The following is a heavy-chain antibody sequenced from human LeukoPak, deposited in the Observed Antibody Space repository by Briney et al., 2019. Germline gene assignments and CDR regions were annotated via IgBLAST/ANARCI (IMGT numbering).Heavy chain of an antibody. V-gene: IGHV4-39*01. Sequence: ASETLSLTCTVSGGSISSSSYYWGWIRQPPGKGLEWIGSIYYSGSTYYNPSLKSRVTISVDTSKNQFSLKLSSVTAADTAVYYCARLGEWELPAFDYWGQGTLVTVSS. CDR1: GGSISSSSYY. J-gene: IGHJ4*02. CDR3: ARLGEWELPAFDY. CDR2: IYYSGST. D-gene: IGHD1-26*01.